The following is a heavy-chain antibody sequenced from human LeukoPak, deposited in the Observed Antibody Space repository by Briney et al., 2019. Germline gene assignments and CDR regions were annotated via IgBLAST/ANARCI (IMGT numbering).Heavy chain of an antibody. V-gene: IGHV1-2*02. Sequence: GESLKISCKASGYTFTDYYMHWVRQAPGQGLEWMGWINPNSGGTNYAQKFQGRVTMTRDTSISTAYMELSRLRSDDTAVYYCARGKDSYYYDSSGHNWFDPWGQGTLVTVSS. CDR2: INPNSGGT. D-gene: IGHD3-22*01. CDR3: ARGKDSYYYDSSGHNWFDP. J-gene: IGHJ5*02. CDR1: GYTFTDYY.